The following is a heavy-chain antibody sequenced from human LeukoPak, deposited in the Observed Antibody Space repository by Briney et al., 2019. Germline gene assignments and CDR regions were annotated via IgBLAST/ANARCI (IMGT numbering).Heavy chain of an antibody. CDR1: GFTFSSNR. D-gene: IGHD1-26*01. V-gene: IGHV3-74*01. CDR2: IKGDGSST. J-gene: IGHJ4*02. Sequence: GGSLRLSCAASGFTFSSNRMHWVRQAPGKGLVWVSRIKGDGSSTSYADSVKGRFTISRDNAKNTLFLQMNSLRAEDTAVYYCVRDGVGAPPFDSWGQGALVTVSS. CDR3: VRDGVGAPPFDS.